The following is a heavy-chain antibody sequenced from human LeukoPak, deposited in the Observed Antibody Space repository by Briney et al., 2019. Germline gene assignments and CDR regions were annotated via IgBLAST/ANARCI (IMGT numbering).Heavy chain of an antibody. V-gene: IGHV3-30*18. CDR3: AKEYCTGTSCYRGAFDI. J-gene: IGHJ3*02. CDR1: GFTFSSYG. Sequence: PGGSLRLSCAASGFTFSSYGMHWVRQAPGKGLEWVAVLSYDGSNKYYADSVKGRFTISRDNSKNTLYLQMNSLRAEDTAVYYCAKEYCTGTSCYRGAFDIWGQGTMVTVSS. D-gene: IGHD2-2*01. CDR2: LSYDGSNK.